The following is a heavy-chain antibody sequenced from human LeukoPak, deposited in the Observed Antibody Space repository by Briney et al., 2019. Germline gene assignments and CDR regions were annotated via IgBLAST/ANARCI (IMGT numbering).Heavy chain of an antibody. V-gene: IGHV4-38-2*02. CDR1: GYSVSGVYY. CDR3: ATTFDYGDYVPFFDY. CDR2: IYHNGST. Sequence: SETLSLTCTVSGYSVSGVYYWGWIRQPPGKGLEWIGNIYHNGSTYYNPSLRSRVTMSVDTSKNQFSLKLTSVTAADTGVYYCATTFDYGDYVPFFDYWGRGTLVTVSS. D-gene: IGHD4-17*01. J-gene: IGHJ4*02.